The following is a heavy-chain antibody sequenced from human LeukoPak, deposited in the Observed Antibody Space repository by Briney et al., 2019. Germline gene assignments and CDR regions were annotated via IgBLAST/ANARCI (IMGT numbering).Heavy chain of an antibody. V-gene: IGHV3-9*03. CDR3: VKEIKVREYSTSGALEI. D-gene: IGHD2/OR15-2a*01. Sequence: SLRLSCVGSGIIFDQYAMHWVRQAPGKGLEWVAGINWDSGAKGHADSVKGRFTISRDNAKNSLYLEMNSLRAEDMALYYCVKEIKVREYSTSGALEIWGQGTMVTVSS. J-gene: IGHJ3*02. CDR2: INWDSGAK. CDR1: GIIFDQYA.